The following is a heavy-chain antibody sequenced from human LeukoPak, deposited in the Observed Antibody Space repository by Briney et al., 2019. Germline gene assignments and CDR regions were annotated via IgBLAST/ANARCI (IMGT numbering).Heavy chain of an antibody. CDR2: IYYSGGT. V-gene: IGHV4-59*12. D-gene: IGHD5-12*01. CDR3: ARLRGFHIEY. Sequence: SETLSLTCTVSGGSISSYYWSWIRQPPGKGLQWIGYIYYSGGTTYSPSLKSRVTISVDTSKNQFSLKLSSVTAADTAVYYCARLRGFHIEYWGQGTLVTVSS. J-gene: IGHJ4*02. CDR1: GGSISSYY.